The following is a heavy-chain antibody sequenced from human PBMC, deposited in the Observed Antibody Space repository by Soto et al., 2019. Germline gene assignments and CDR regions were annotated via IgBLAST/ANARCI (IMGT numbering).Heavy chain of an antibody. Sequence: GGSLRLSCAASGFTFSSYAMSWVRQAPGKGLEWVSAISGSGGSTYYADSVKGRFTISRDNSKNTLYLQMNSLRAEDTAVYYCAKVNVPWELQTDLDYWGQGTLVTVSS. J-gene: IGHJ4*02. CDR1: GFTFSSYA. D-gene: IGHD1-26*01. CDR3: AKVNVPWELQTDLDY. V-gene: IGHV3-23*01. CDR2: ISGSGGST.